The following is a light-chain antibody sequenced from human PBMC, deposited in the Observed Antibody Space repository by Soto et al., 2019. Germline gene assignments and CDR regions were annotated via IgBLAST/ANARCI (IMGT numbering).Light chain of an antibody. CDR3: QQYNSWPRA. CDR1: QSFSSN. CDR2: GAS. Sequence: EIVVTQSPGTLSESPGERATLSCRASQSFSSNLAWYQQKPGQAPRLLIYGASTRATGIPARFSGSGSGTEFTLTISSLQSEDFAVYYCQQYNSWPRAFGQGTKLEIK. V-gene: IGKV3-15*01. J-gene: IGKJ2*01.